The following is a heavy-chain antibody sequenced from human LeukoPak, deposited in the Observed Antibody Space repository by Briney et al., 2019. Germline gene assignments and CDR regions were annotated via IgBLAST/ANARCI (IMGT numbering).Heavy chain of an antibody. CDR1: GGSISDFY. D-gene: IGHD1-1*01. Sequence: SETLSLTCTVPGGSISDFYWSWIRQPSGEGLEWTGYIYSSGTTNYNYSFKSRVSISIDTSKNQFSLKMTSVTAADTAVYYCARLRTLISSFGPWGQGTLVTVSS. J-gene: IGHJ5*02. CDR2: IYSSGTT. CDR3: ARLRTLISSFGP. V-gene: IGHV4-59*01.